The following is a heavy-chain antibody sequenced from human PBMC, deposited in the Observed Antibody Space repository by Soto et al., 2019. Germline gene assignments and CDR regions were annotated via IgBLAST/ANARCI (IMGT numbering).Heavy chain of an antibody. V-gene: IGHV3-11*01. J-gene: IGHJ6*03. CDR2: ISSSGSTI. CDR3: ARAVAGTSAYYYHFYYMDV. CDR1: GFTFSDYY. Sequence: QVQLVESGGGMVKPGGSLRLSCAASGFTFSDYYMSWIRQAPGKGLEWVSYISSSGSTIYYADSLKGRFTISRDTAKNSLSIQMQSLRAEYTAVYYCARAVAGTSAYYYHFYYMDVWGKGTTVTVSS. D-gene: IGHD6-19*01.